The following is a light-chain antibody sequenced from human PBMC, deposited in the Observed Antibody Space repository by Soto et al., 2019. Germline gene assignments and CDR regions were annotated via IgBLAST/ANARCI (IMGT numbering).Light chain of an antibody. CDR2: AAS. CDR3: QQSYNSPQT. CDR1: QTIMTY. V-gene: IGKV1-39*01. Sequence: DIQMTQSPSSLSASVGNDVTITCRASQTIMTYLNWYQLKTGRPPRLLIYAASSLQSGVPSRFSGSGYGTDFNLTISSLQPEDFATYSCQQSYNSPQTFGQGTKVDIK. J-gene: IGKJ1*01.